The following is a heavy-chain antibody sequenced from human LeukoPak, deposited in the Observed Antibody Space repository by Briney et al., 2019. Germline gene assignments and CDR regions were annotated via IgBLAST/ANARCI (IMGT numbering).Heavy chain of an antibody. V-gene: IGHV4-61*01. D-gene: IGHD1-26*01. CDR1: GGSISSSSYY. Sequence: SETLSLTCTVSGGSISSSSYYWSWIRQPPGKGLEWIGYIYYSGSTNYNPSLKSRVTISVDTSKNQFSLKLSSVTAADTAVYYCASARLGATHFDYWGQGTLVTVSS. CDR3: ASARLGATHFDY. CDR2: IYYSGST. J-gene: IGHJ4*02.